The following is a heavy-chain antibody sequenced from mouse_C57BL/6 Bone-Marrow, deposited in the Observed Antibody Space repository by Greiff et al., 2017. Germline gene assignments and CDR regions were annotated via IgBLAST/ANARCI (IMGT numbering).Heavy chain of an antibody. J-gene: IGHJ1*03. Sequence: DVMLVESGGDLVKPGGSLKLSCAASGFTFSSYGMSWVRQTPDKRLEWVATISSGGSYTYYPDSVKGRFTISRDNAKNTLYLQMSSLKSEDTAMYYCARHPPYYYGSSFWYFDVWGTGTTVTVSS. V-gene: IGHV5-6*02. CDR3: ARHPPYYYGSSFWYFDV. CDR2: ISSGGSYT. D-gene: IGHD1-1*01. CDR1: GFTFSSYG.